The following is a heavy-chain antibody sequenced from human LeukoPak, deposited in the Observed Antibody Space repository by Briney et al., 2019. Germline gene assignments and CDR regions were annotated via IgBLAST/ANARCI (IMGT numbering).Heavy chain of an antibody. J-gene: IGHJ3*02. CDR2: IYYSGST. D-gene: IGHD5-12*01. Sequence: PSETLSLTCTVSGGSISSSSYYWGWIRQPPGKGLEWIGSIYYSGSTYYNPSFKSRVTISVDTSKNQFSLKLSSVTAADTAVYYCARHVGGYDADAFDIWGQGTMVTVSS. V-gene: IGHV4-39*01. CDR1: GGSISSSSYY. CDR3: ARHVGGYDADAFDI.